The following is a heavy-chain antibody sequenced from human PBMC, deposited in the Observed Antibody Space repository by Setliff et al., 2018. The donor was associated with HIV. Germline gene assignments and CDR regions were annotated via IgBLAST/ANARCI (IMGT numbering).Heavy chain of an antibody. J-gene: IGHJ4*02. CDR3: ARDPIEGYPDYFDY. CDR1: GFTFRSYA. CDR2: ISHDGSIE. V-gene: IGHV3-30*04. D-gene: IGHD1-26*01. Sequence: PGGSLRLSCAASGFTFRSYAMHWVRQAPGKGLEWVADISHDGSIEDYADSVRGRFTISRDNSKSAVYLQMNSLRPEDTALYYCARDPIEGYPDYFDYWGQGTLVTVSS.